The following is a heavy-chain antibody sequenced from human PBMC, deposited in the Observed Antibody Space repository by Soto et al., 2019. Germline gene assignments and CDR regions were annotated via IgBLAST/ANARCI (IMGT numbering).Heavy chain of an antibody. Sequence: QVQLVQSGAEVKKPGASVKVSCEASGYPFSAFDINWVRQAGGQGLEWMGWMNPDSGDTAFAQRFQDRTTMTTPTSLTTAYMELSRLTSDDTAVYFCVGQPGGVATPGDDYWGQGTLVTVSS. CDR3: VGQPGGVATPGDDY. D-gene: IGHD2-15*01. CDR2: MNPDSGDT. V-gene: IGHV1-8*01. J-gene: IGHJ4*02. CDR1: GYPFSAFD.